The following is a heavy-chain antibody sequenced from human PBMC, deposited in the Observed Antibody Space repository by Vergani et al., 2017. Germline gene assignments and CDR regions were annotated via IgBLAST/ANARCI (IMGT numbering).Heavy chain of an antibody. CDR3: ARDRDRYSSSWYFFDY. D-gene: IGHD6-13*01. CDR2: INPNSGGT. Sequence: QVQLVQSGAEVKKPGASVKVSCKASGYTFTGYYMHWVRQAPGQGLEWMGWINPNSGGTNYAQKFQGWVTMTSETSISTAYMELSRLRSDDTAVYYCARDRDRYSSSWYFFDYWGQGTLVTVSS. V-gene: IGHV1-2*04. J-gene: IGHJ4*02. CDR1: GYTFTGYY.